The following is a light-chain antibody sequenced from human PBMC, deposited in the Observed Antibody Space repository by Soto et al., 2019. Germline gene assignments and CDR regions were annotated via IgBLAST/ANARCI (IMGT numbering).Light chain of an antibody. J-gene: IGKJ2*01. CDR2: GAS. CDR1: QSVGNNH. CDR3: QQYGSSPYI. Sequence: EMVLTQSPGTLSLSPGERGTLSCRASQSVGNNHLAWYQQKLGQAPRLLIYGASSRPTGIPDRFSGSGSGTDFTLTISRLEPEDFAVYYCQQYGSSPYIFGQGTKLEIK. V-gene: IGKV3-20*01.